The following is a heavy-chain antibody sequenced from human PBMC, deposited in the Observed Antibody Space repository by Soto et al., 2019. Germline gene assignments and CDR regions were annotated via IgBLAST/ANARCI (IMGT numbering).Heavy chain of an antibody. CDR2: IYYSGST. CDR3: ARDNLVGGYGDYVDY. V-gene: IGHV4-31*03. Sequence: QVQLQESGPGLVKLSQTLSLTCTVSGGSISSGGYYWSWIRQHPGKGLEWIGYIYYSGSTYYNPSLKSRVTISVDTSKNQFSLKLSSVTAADTAVYYCARDNLVGGYGDYVDYWGQGTLVTVSS. J-gene: IGHJ4*02. CDR1: GGSISSGGYY. D-gene: IGHD4-17*01.